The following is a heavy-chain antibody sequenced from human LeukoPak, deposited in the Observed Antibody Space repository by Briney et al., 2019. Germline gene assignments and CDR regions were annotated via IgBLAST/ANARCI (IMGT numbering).Heavy chain of an antibody. V-gene: IGHV4-31*03. CDR2: IYYSGST. CDR1: GGSISSGGYY. J-gene: IGHJ4*02. CDR3: AGSKFGELLFVDY. D-gene: IGHD3-10*01. Sequence: SETLSLTCTVSGGSISSGGYYWSWIRQHPGKGLEWIGYIYYSGSTYYNPSLKGRVTISVDTSKNQFSLKLSSVTAADTAVYYCAGSKFGELLFVDYWGQGTLVTVSS.